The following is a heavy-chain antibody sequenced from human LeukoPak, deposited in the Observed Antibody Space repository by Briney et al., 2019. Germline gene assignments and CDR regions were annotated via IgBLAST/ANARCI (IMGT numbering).Heavy chain of an antibody. CDR2: FDPEDGET. J-gene: IGHJ6*02. V-gene: IGHV1-24*01. D-gene: IGHD1-26*01. CDR1: GYTLTELS. CDR3: ATIGGGSYEYYYYGMDV. Sequence: ASVKVSCKVSGYTLTELSMHWVRQAPGKGLEWMGGFDPEDGETIYAQKFQGRVTMTEDTSTDTAYMELSSLRSEDTAVCYCATIGGGSYEYYYYGMDVWGQGTTVTVSS.